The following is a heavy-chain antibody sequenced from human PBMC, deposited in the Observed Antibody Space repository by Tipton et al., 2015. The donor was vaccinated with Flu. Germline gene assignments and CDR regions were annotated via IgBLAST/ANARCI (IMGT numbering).Heavy chain of an antibody. CDR3: ARRDFSNYVSDPKNWFDR. CDR2: IHRSGGT. V-gene: IGHV4-38-2*01. J-gene: IGHJ5*02. D-gene: IGHD4-11*01. Sequence: TLSLTCAVSGDSIRSDYFWGWIRQPPGKGLEWIATIHRSGGTKYAPSLQSRLTISVDTSKNQFSLEMRSVTAADTAMYYCARRDFSNYVSDPKNWFDRWGRGTLVTVSS. CDR1: GDSIRSDYF.